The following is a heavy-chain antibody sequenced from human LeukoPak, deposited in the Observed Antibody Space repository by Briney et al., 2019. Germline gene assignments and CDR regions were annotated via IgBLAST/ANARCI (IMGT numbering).Heavy chain of an antibody. Sequence: GGSLRLSCAASGFTLSSYSMNWVRQAPGKGLEWVSSISSSSNYIYYADSLKGRFTISRDNAKLSLYLQMNSLRAEDTAVYYCARDLYGDYGMDVWGQGTTVTVSS. J-gene: IGHJ6*02. V-gene: IGHV3-21*01. CDR3: ARDLYGDYGMDV. D-gene: IGHD4-17*01. CDR1: GFTLSSYS. CDR2: ISSSSNYI.